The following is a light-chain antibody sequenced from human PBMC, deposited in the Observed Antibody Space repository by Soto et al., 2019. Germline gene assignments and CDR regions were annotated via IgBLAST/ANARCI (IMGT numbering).Light chain of an antibody. CDR2: EVS. J-gene: IGLJ1*01. V-gene: IGLV2-14*01. CDR3: NSHTSGDFRV. Sequence: GRAPKLIISEVSNRPSGVSNRFSGSKSGYTASLTISGLQAEDEADYYCNSHTSGDFRVFGTGTKVTV.